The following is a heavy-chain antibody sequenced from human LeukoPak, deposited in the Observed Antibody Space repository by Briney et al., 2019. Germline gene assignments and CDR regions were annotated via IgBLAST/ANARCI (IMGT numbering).Heavy chain of an antibody. D-gene: IGHD5-18*01. J-gene: IGHJ6*03. V-gene: IGHV1-69*05. CDR1: GGTFSSYA. Sequence: LVKVSCKASGGTFSSYAISWVRQAPGQGLELMGRIIPIFGTANYAQKFQGRVTITTDESTSTAYMELSSLRSEDTAVYYCARAPEGYNYGWEYYLDVWGEGTTVTVSS. CDR3: ARAPEGYNYGWEYYLDV. CDR2: IIPIFGTA.